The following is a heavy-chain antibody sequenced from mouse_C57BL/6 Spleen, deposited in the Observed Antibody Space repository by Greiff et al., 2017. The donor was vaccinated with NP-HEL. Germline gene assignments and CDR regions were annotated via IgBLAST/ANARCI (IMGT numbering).Heavy chain of an antibody. CDR1: GYTFTSYW. CDR2: IHPNSGST. CDR3: ARWGGGSSFAWFAY. V-gene: IGHV1-64*01. D-gene: IGHD1-1*01. J-gene: IGHJ3*01. Sequence: QVQLKQSGAELVKPGASVKLSCKASGYTFTSYWMHWVKQRPGQGLEWIGMIHPNSGSTNYNEKFKSKATLTVDKSSSTAYMQLSSLTSEDSAVYYCARWGGGSSFAWFAYWGQGTLVTVSA.